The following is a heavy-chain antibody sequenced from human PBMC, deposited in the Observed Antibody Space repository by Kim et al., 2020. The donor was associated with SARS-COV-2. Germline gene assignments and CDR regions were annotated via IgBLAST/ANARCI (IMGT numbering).Heavy chain of an antibody. Sequence: SETLSLTCTVSGGSISSGGYYWSWIRQHPGKGLEWIGYIYYSGSTYYNPSLKSRVTISVDTSKNQFSLKLSSVTAADTAVYYCAAGLGYCSGGCCYSDDAFAIWGHGTTVTVSS. CDR1: GGSISSGGYY. V-gene: IGHV4-31*03. CDR2: IYYSGST. J-gene: IGHJ3*02. D-gene: IGHD2-15*01. CDR3: AAGLGYCSGGCCYSDDAFAI.